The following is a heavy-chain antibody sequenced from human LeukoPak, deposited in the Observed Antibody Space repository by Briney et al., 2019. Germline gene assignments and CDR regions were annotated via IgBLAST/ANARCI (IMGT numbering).Heavy chain of an antibody. J-gene: IGHJ4*02. CDR3: ARALHPMNYIFDY. D-gene: IGHD1-7*01. Sequence: SETLSLTCTVSGGSISSSSYYWGWIRQPPGKGLEWIGSIYYSGSTYYNPSLKSRVTISVDTSKNQFSLKLSSVTAADTAVYYCARALHPMNYIFDYWGQGTLVTVSS. V-gene: IGHV4-39*07. CDR1: GGSISSSSYY. CDR2: IYYSGST.